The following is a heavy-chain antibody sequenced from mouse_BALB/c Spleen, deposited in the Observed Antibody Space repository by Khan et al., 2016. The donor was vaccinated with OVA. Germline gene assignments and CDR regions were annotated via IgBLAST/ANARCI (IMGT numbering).Heavy chain of an antibody. CDR3: TRHGYVAWFTY. Sequence: EVQLQESGPELMKPGASVKISCKASGYSFTSYYIHWVIQSHGKSLEWIGYIDPFSGGTTYNQKFKGKATLTVDKSSNTAYIHLINLTSEDSAVHYCTRHGYVAWFTYWGQGTLVTVSA. D-gene: IGHD2-2*01. V-gene: IGHV1S135*01. J-gene: IGHJ3*01. CDR2: IDPFSGGT. CDR1: GYSFTSYY.